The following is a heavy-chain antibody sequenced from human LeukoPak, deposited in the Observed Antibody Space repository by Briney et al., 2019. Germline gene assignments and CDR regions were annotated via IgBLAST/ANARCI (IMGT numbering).Heavy chain of an antibody. CDR2: FFLKGST. J-gene: IGHJ5*02. V-gene: IGHV4-38-2*02. CDR3: ARDGANIVVVVAATKLSYWFDP. D-gene: IGHD2-15*01. CDR1: GYSITSAYY. Sequence: SETLSLTCTVSGYSITSAYYWGWIRQPPGKGLEWIGSFFLKGSTYYNPSLKSRVTISVDTSKNQFSLKLSSVTAADTAVYYCARDGANIVVVVAATKLSYWFDPWGQGTLVTVSS.